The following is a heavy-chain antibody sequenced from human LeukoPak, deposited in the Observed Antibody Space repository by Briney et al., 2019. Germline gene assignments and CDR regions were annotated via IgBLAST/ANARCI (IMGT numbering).Heavy chain of an antibody. CDR3: ARTTYYDSSGYHDY. CDR1: GFTFDDYG. D-gene: IGHD3-22*01. CDR2: INWNGGST. Sequence: GGSLRLSCAASGFTFDDYGMSWVRQAPGKGLEWVSGINWNGGSTGYADSVKGRFTISRDNAKNSLYLQMNSLRAEDTALYYCARTTYYDSSGYHDYWGQGTLVTVSS. V-gene: IGHV3-20*04. J-gene: IGHJ4*02.